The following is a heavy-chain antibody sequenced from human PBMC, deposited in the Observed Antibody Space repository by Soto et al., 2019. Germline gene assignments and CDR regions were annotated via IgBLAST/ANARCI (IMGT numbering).Heavy chain of an antibody. CDR2: IRSTSDTA. V-gene: IGHV3-48*02. J-gene: IGHJ4*02. CDR3: AKPGQGGXHFES. Sequence: EVQLVESGGGVVQPGGSLRLSCKGSGFDFSSYAIHWVRQAPGKGLEWVAYIRSTSDTAFYADSVRGRFTVSRNNANKSVYLQMVSLRDDDTALXYCAKPGQGGXHFESWGQGTLVAVSS. CDR1: GFDFSSYA. D-gene: IGHD3-16*01.